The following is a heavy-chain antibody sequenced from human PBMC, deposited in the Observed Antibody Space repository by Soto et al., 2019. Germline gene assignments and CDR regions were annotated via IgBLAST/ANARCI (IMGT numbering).Heavy chain of an antibody. CDR2: VGSSGTTI. Sequence: GAPRLCSATYGVTVRTSGISWFRQAPGKGLEWVSQVGSSGTTIYHADSVKARFTVSRDNAKNSLYLQMSSLRDEDTAVYSCGRVRLGALSLEYWGQGPLVTVSS. CDR1: GVTVRTSG. V-gene: IGHV3-11*04. J-gene: IGHJ4*02. D-gene: IGHD3-16*02. CDR3: GRVRLGALSLEY.